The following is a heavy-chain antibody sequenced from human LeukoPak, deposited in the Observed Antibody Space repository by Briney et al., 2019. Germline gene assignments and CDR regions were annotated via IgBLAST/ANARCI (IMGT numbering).Heavy chain of an antibody. CDR1: GYTFTSYF. CDR2: INPSGGST. J-gene: IGHJ4*02. D-gene: IGHD3-10*01. V-gene: IGHV1-46*01. Sequence: ASVKVSCKASGYTFTSYFIHWVRQAPGQGLEWMGIINPSGGSTTYAQKFQGRVTLTRDTSTSTVYMELSSLRSEDTAVYYCATGSGTYSPDYRGQGTLVTVSS. CDR3: ATGSGTYSPDY.